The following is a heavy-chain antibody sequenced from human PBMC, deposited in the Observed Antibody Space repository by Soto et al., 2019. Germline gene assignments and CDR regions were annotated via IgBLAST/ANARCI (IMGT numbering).Heavy chain of an antibody. CDR1: GGSFTGYY. J-gene: IGHJ5*02. V-gene: IGHV4-34*01. Sequence: QVQVQQWGAGLLKPSETLSLTCAVYGGSFTGYYWSWIRQPPGKGLEWIGEINNSGSTKYNPSLKIRVTISVDTPKNQFSLKLTSVTAADTAVYYCGRGGGAWYVDHWGQGTLVTVSS. CDR2: INNSGST. CDR3: GRGGGAWYVDH. D-gene: IGHD6-19*01.